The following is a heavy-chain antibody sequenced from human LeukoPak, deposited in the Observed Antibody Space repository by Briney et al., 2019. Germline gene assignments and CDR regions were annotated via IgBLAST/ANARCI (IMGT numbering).Heavy chain of an antibody. CDR3: ARPSAAAGHFDY. CDR1: GGSISSGGYY. D-gene: IGHD6-13*01. J-gene: IGHJ4*02. V-gene: IGHV4-31*03. Sequence: SQTLSLTCTVSGGSISSGGYYWSWIRQHPGKRLEWIGYIFYSGSAYYNPSLQSRVTISVDTSKNQFSLKLSSVTAADTAVYYCARPSAAAGHFDYWGQGTLVTVSS. CDR2: IFYSGSA.